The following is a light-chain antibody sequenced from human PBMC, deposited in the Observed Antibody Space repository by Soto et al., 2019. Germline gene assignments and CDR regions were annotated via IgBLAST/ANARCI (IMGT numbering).Light chain of an antibody. CDR3: QQYGSLIT. V-gene: IGKV3-20*01. Sequence: EIVLTQSPGTLSLSPGERAALSCRASQSVSSSYLAWFQRKPGQAPRLLIYAASSRATGIPDRFSGSGSGTDFTLTITTLEPEASAVYYCQQYGSLITFGQGTRLEIK. CDR2: AAS. CDR1: QSVSSSY. J-gene: IGKJ5*01.